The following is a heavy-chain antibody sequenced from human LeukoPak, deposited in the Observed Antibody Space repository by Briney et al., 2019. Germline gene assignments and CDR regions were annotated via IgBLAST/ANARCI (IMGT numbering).Heavy chain of an antibody. CDR2: INWNGGSI. J-gene: IGHJ4*02. CDR3: ARRSNRYSYGSNFDY. D-gene: IGHD5-18*01. Sequence: RGGSLRLSCAASGFTFGDYGMTWVRHAPGKGLELVSGINWNGGSIAYADCVKGRFTVSRDNAKNSLYLQMNSLRAEDTAFYHSARRSNRYSYGSNFDYWGQGTLVTVSS. CDR1: GFTFGDYG. V-gene: IGHV3-20*01.